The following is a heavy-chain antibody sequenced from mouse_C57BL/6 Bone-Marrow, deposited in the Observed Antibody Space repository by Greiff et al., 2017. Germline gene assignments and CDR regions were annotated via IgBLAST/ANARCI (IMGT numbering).Heavy chain of an antibody. J-gene: IGHJ3*01. Sequence: DVKLVESGGGLVKPGGSLKLSCAASGFTFSSYSMSWVRQTPEKRLEWVATISDGGSYTYYTDNVKGRFTISRDNAKNNLYLLMSHLKSEDTAIYYCARDRIYYVYVDPAWFAYWGQGTLVTVSA. CDR3: ARDRIYYVYVDPAWFAY. D-gene: IGHD2-2*01. V-gene: IGHV5-4*01. CDR1: GFTFSSYS. CDR2: ISDGGSYT.